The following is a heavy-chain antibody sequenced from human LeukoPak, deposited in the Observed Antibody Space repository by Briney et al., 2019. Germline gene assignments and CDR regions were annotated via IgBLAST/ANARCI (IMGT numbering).Heavy chain of an antibody. CDR3: ARRMHELAAAGNTLFWFDP. CDR1: GYTFTGYY. V-gene: IGHV1-2*02. D-gene: IGHD6-13*01. Sequence: ASVKVSCKASGYTFTGYYMHWVRQAPGQGLEWMGWINPNSGGTNYAQKFQGRVTMTRDTSISTAYMELSRLRSDDTAVYYCARRMHELAAAGNTLFWFDPWGQGTLVTVSS. CDR2: INPNSGGT. J-gene: IGHJ5*02.